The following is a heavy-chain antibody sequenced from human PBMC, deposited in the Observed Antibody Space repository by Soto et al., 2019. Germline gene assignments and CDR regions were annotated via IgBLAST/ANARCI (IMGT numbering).Heavy chain of an antibody. J-gene: IGHJ5*02. CDR1: GGSIIGFY. CDR2: IFYAGTT. D-gene: IGHD2-2*02. V-gene: IGHV4-59*01. Sequence: PSETLSLTCTVSGGSIIGFYWSWMRQPPGKGLEWIGYIFYAGTTLYTPSLKSRVTISVDTSKNQFSLKLSSVTAADTAVYYCVRDASSEYRGWWDPWGQGTLVTVSS. CDR3: VRDASSEYRGWWDP.